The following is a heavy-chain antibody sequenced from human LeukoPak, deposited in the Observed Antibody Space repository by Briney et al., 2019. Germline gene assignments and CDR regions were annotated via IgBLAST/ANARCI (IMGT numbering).Heavy chain of an antibody. CDR1: GGSFSGYY. CDR2: INHSGST. D-gene: IGHD3-22*01. V-gene: IGHV4-34*01. CDR3: ARGHEYYDSSGYYSTYYYYGMDV. Sequence: SETLSLTCAVYGGSFSGYYWSWIRQPPGKGLEWIGEINHSGSTNYNPSLKSRVTISVDTSRNQFSLKLSSVTAADTAVYYCARGHEYYDSSGYYSTYYYYGMDVWGQGTTVTVSS. J-gene: IGHJ6*02.